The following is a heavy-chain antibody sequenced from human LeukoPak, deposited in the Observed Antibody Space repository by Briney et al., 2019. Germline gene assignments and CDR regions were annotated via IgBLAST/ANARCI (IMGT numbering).Heavy chain of an antibody. V-gene: IGHV3-74*01. J-gene: IGHJ5*02. CDR3: ARANWNGPNWFDP. CDR2: INSDGSRT. Sequence: GGSLRLSCAASGFTFSSYWMHWVRQAPGKGLVWVSRINSDGSRTSYADSVKGRFTISRDNAKNTLYLQMNSLRAEDTADCARANWNGPNWFDPWGQGTLVTVSS. D-gene: IGHD1-1*01. CDR1: GFTFSSYW.